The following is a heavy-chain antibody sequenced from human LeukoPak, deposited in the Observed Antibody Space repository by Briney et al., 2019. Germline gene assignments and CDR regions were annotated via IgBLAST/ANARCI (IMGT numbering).Heavy chain of an antibody. V-gene: IGHV3-33*01. CDR3: ARDRQQLIAYYFDY. CDR1: GFTFSSYG. CDR2: IWYDGSNK. Sequence: HPGGSLRLSCAASGFTFSSYGMHWVRQAPGKGLEWVAVIWYDGSNKYYADSVKGRFTISRDNSKNTLYLQMNSLRAEDTAVYYCARDRQQLIAYYFDYWGQGTLDTVSS. D-gene: IGHD6-13*01. J-gene: IGHJ4*02.